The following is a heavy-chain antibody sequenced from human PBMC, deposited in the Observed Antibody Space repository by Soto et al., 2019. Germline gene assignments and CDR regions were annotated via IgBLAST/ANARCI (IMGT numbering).Heavy chain of an antibody. V-gene: IGHV3-21*01. J-gene: IGHJ4*02. D-gene: IGHD6-19*01. CDR1: GFTFSTYS. Sequence: EVQLVESGGGLVKPGGSLRLSCAASGFTFSTYSMSWVRQAPGKGLEWVSSISLISDYIYYADSVRGRFTISRDNAQNSLYLQMNSLRAEDTAVYYCARASYNSGWHTDYWGQGTLVTVSS. CDR3: ARASYNSGWHTDY. CDR2: ISLISDYI.